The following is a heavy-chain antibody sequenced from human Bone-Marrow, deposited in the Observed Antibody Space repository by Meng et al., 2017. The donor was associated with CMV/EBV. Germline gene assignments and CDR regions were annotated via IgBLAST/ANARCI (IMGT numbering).Heavy chain of an antibody. CDR3: ARRRGEEWSHYYYYYGMDV. V-gene: IGHV1-69*10. CDR1: GGTFSSYA. J-gene: IGHJ6*01. D-gene: IGHD3-3*01. CDR2: IIPILGIA. Sequence: SVKVSCKASGGTFSSYAISWVRQAPGQGLEWMGGIIPILGIANYAQKFQGRVTITADKSTSTAYMELSSLRSEDTAVYYCARRRGEEWSHYYYYYGMDVWGQGTTVTGYS.